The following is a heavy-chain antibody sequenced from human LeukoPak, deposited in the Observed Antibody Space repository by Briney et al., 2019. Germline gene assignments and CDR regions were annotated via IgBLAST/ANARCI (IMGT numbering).Heavy chain of an antibody. CDR3: ARRIAAAGFDP. D-gene: IGHD6-13*01. CDR2: IYPGDSDT. Sequence: GESLKISCKISGYKLTNNWIGWVRQVPGKGLEWMGIIYPGDSDTRYSPSFQGQVTISADKSISTAYLQWSSLKASDTAMYYCARRIAAAGFDPWGQGTLVTVSS. CDR1: GYKLTNNW. V-gene: IGHV5-51*01. J-gene: IGHJ5*02.